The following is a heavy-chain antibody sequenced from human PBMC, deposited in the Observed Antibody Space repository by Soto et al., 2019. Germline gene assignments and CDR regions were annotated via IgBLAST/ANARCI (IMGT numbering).Heavy chain of an antibody. J-gene: IGHJ3*02. CDR3: ARENGHCTDACNRGAFDI. CDR1: GFTFSEYS. V-gene: IGHV3-21*01. CDR2: IAKGDNHI. D-gene: IGHD2-2*01. Sequence: EVQVVESGGGLVKPGGSLRLSCAASGFTFSEYSFLWVRQAPGKGLEWLSFIAKGDNHIFYSDSVKGRFTISRDNAKNSVYLQLNSLRADDSAVYYCARENGHCTDACNRGAFDIWGQGTMVTVSS.